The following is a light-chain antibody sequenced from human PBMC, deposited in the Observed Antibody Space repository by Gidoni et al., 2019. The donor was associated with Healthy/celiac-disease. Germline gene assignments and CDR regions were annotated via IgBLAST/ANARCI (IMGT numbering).Light chain of an antibody. CDR1: SSNIGAGYD. Sequence: QSVLTPPPSVSGAPGQRVTISCTGSSSNIGAGYDVHWYQQLPGTATKLLIYGNSNRPSGVPDRFSGSKSGTSASLAITGLQAEDEADYYGQSYDSSHVVFGGGTKLTVL. J-gene: IGLJ2*01. V-gene: IGLV1-40*01. CDR2: GNS. CDR3: QSYDSSHVV.